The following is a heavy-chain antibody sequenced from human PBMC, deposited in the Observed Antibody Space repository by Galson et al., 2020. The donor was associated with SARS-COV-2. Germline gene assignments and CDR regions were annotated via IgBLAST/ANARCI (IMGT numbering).Heavy chain of an antibody. V-gene: IGHV3-11*01. CDR3: ARHYGLISNYYYYYGMDV. Sequence: GESLKISCAASGFTFSDFYMYWIRQVPGKGLECIAYISNTGTTTYYSDSAKGRFTISRDNAKNLLYLHMNSLSADDSAIYYCARHYGLISNYYYYYGMDVWGQGTTVTVSS. CDR1: GFTFSDFY. D-gene: IGHD2-21*01. J-gene: IGHJ6*02. CDR2: ISNTGTTT.